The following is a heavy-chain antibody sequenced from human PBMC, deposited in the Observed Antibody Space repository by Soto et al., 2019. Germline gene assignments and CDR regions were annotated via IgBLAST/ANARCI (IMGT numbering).Heavy chain of an antibody. CDR2: IYYSGST. D-gene: IGHD5-18*01. V-gene: IGHV4-30-4*01. J-gene: IGHJ6*02. Sequence: QVQLQESGPGLVKPSQTLSLTCTVSGGSISSGDYYWSWIRQPPGKGLEWIGYIYYSGSTYCNPSLKRRVTISVDTSKNQFSLQLSSVTAAYTAVYYCARDRLNTAMVTSYYYYGMDVWGQGTTVTVSS. CDR1: GGSISSGDYY. CDR3: ARDRLNTAMVTSYYYYGMDV.